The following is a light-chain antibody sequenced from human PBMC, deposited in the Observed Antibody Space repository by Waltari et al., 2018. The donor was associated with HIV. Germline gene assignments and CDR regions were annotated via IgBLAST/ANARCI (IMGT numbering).Light chain of an antibody. Sequence: QSALTQPASVSGSPGQSITISCTGSSSDVGCYHYVPWYQQHPGKAPKLMIYEVNNRPSGVSNRFSGSKSGNTASLTISGLQAEDEAEYYCSSYTSSTTLLFGGGTKVTVL. V-gene: IGLV2-14*01. J-gene: IGLJ2*01. CDR1: SSDVGCYHY. CDR2: EVN. CDR3: SSYTSSTTLL.